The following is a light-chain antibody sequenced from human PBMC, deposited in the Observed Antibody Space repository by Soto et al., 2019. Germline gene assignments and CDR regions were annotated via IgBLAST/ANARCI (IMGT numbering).Light chain of an antibody. Sequence: QSALTQPASVSGSPGQSITISCTGTSSDVGGYNYVSWYQQHPDKAPKLMIYDVSNRPSGVSNRFSGSKSGNTASLTISGLQAEDEADYYCSSYTSSSTSFGTGTKLTVL. CDR3: SSYTSSSTS. J-gene: IGLJ1*01. V-gene: IGLV2-14*01. CDR1: SSDVGGYNY. CDR2: DVS.